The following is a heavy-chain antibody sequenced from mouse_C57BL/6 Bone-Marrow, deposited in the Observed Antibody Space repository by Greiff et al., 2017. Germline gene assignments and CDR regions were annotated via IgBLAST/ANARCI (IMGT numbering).Heavy chain of an antibody. Sequence: QVQLQQPGAELVRPGSSVKLSCKASGYTFTSYWMDWVKQRPGQGLEWIGNIYTSDSETNYNQKFKDKATLTVEKSSSTAYMQLISLPSADSAVYYCARCGWDCYFDVWGTGTTVTVSS. V-gene: IGHV1-61*01. CDR2: IYTSDSET. CDR3: ARCGWDCYFDV. CDR1: GYTFTSYW. J-gene: IGHJ1*03. D-gene: IGHD3-3*01.